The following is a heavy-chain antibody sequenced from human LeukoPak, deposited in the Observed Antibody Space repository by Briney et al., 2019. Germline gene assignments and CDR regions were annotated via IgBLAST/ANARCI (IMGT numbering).Heavy chain of an antibody. CDR2: IYYSGST. CDR1: GGSISHYY. CDR3: ARAGGFAGYMDV. J-gene: IGHJ6*03. V-gene: IGHV4-59*01. Sequence: PSETLSLTCTVSGGSISHYYWSWIRQPPGKGLDWIGYIYYSGSTNYNPSLKSRVTILLDRSKNQLSLKLNSVTAADTAVYYCARAGGFAGYMDVWGKGTTVTISS. D-gene: IGHD3-16*01.